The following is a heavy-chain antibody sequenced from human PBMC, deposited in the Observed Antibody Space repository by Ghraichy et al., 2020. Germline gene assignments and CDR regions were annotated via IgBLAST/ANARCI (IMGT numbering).Heavy chain of an antibody. J-gene: IGHJ4*02. V-gene: IGHV4-38-2*02. D-gene: IGHD2-8*01. CDR3: ARGGELMVYATLDY. Sequence: SETLSLTCTVSGYSISSGYYWGWIRQPPGKGLEWIGSIYHSRSTYYKQSLKSRVTISVDTSKNQFSLKLSSVTAADTAVYYCARGGELMVYATLDYWGQGTLVTVSS. CDR1: GYSISSGYY. CDR2: IYHSRST.